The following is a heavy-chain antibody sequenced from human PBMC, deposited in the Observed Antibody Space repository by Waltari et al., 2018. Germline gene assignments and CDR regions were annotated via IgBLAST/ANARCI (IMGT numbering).Heavy chain of an antibody. CDR2: ISSSSSTI. J-gene: IGHJ4*02. D-gene: IGHD6-13*01. V-gene: IGHV3-48*01. Sequence: EVQLVEPGGGLVQPGGSLRLSCAASGFTFSSYSMNWVRQAPGKGLEWVSYISSSSSTIYYADSVKGRFTISRDNAKNSLYLQMNSLRAEDTAVYYCARVPSSWYGDYFDYWGQGTLVTVSS. CDR1: GFTFSSYS. CDR3: ARVPSSWYGDYFDY.